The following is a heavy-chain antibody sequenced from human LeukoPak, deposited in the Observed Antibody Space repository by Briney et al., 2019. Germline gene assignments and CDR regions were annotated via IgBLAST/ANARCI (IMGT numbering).Heavy chain of an antibody. J-gene: IGHJ4*02. CDR3: ARLLPGGYDILTGYYFDY. V-gene: IGHV4-38-2*01. CDR2: IYHSGST. CDR1: GYSISSGYY. Sequence: PSETLSLTCAVSGYSISSGYYWGWIRQPAGKGLEWIGSIYHSGSTYYNPSLKSRVTISVDTSKNQFSLKLSSVTAADTAVYYCARLLPGGYDILTGYYFDYWGQGTLVTVSS. D-gene: IGHD3-9*01.